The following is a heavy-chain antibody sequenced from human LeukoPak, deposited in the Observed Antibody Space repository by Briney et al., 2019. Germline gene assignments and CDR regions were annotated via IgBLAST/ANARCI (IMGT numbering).Heavy chain of an antibody. Sequence: SVKVSCKASGGTFSSYAISWVRQAPGQGLEWMGGIIPIFGTANYAQKFQGRVTITADKSASTAYMELSSLRSEDTAVYYCASSGTPHYDILTGYYFDYWGQGTLVTVSS. V-gene: IGHV1-69*06. D-gene: IGHD3-9*01. CDR1: GGTFSSYA. J-gene: IGHJ4*02. CDR3: ASSGTPHYDILTGYYFDY. CDR2: IIPIFGTA.